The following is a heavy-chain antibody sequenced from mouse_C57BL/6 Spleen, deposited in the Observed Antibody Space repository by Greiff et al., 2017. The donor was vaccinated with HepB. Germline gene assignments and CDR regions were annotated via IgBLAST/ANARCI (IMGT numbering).Heavy chain of an antibody. CDR1: GYTFTSYW. J-gene: IGHJ4*01. CDR3: AILITTVVADYYAMDY. D-gene: IGHD1-1*01. CDR2: IHPSDSDT. V-gene: IGHV1-74*01. Sequence: QVQLQQPGAELVKPGASVKVSCKASGYTFTSYWMHWVKQRPGQGLEWIGRIHPSDSDTNYNQKFKGKATLTVDKSSSTAYMQLSSLTSEDSAVYYCAILITTVVADYYAMDYWGQGTSVTVSS.